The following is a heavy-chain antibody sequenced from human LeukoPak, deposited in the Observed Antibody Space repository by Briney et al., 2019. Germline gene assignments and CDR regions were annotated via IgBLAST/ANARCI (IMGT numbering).Heavy chain of an antibody. V-gene: IGHV3-33*01. D-gene: IGHD3-22*01. CDR1: GFTFSSYG. Sequence: PGGSLRLSCAASGFTFSSYGMHWVRQAPGKGLEWVASIWYDGSNKYNADSVKGRFTISRDNSKNTLYLQMNSLRAEDTAVYYCARGENYYDSSGHGDWFDPWGQGALVTVSS. CDR2: IWYDGSNK. CDR3: ARGENYYDSSGHGDWFDP. J-gene: IGHJ5*02.